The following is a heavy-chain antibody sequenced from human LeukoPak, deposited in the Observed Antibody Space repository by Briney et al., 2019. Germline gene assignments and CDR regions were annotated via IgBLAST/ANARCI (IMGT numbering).Heavy chain of an antibody. CDR2: ISSSGSTI. J-gene: IGHJ4*02. CDR3: ARTYYDILTGYNPYFDY. V-gene: IGHV3-48*03. Sequence: GGSLRLSCAASGFTFSSYEMNWVRQAPGKGLEWVSYISSSGSTIYYADSVKGRFTISRDNAKNSLYLQMNSLRAEDTAVYYCARTYYDILTGYNPYFDYWGQGTLVTVSS. CDR1: GFTFSSYE. D-gene: IGHD3-9*01.